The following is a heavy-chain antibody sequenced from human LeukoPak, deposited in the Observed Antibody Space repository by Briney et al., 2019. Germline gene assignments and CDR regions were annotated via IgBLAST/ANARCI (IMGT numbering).Heavy chain of an antibody. Sequence: SVKVSCKASGGTFSSYAISWVRQAPGQGLEWMGRIIPIFGIANYVQKFQGRVTITADKSTSTAYMELSSLRSEDTAVYYCARPTWSGYDYYYYGMDVWGQGTTVTVSS. V-gene: IGHV1-69*04. J-gene: IGHJ6*02. CDR2: IIPIFGIA. D-gene: IGHD3-3*01. CDR3: ARPTWSGYDYYYYGMDV. CDR1: GGTFSSYA.